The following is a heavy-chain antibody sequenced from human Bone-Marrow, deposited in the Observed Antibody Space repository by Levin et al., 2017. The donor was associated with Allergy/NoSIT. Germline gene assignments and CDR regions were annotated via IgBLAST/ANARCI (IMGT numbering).Heavy chain of an antibody. CDR2: IVPIFGTT. V-gene: IGHV1-69*06. J-gene: IGHJ4*02. D-gene: IGHD6-6*01. CDR3: AGSSSGTGQFDH. CDR1: GGIFSTYV. Sequence: SVKVSCKASGGIFSTYVISWVRQAPGQGLEWMGGIVPIFGTTHYAQKLQGRITITADKSTSTGYMELSRLRSEDTAVYYCAGSSSGTGQFDHWGQGTLVTVSS.